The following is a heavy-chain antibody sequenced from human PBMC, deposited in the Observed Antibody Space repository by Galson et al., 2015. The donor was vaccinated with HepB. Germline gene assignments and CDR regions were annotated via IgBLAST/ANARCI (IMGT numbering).Heavy chain of an antibody. V-gene: IGHV3-48*03. Sequence: LRLSCAASGFTFSSYEMNWVRQAPGKGLEWLSYISSSGSTIYYADSVKGRFTISRDNAKNSLYLQMNSLRAEDTALYYCARGGSYPGLDYWGQGTLVTISS. CDR2: ISSSGSTI. CDR3: ARGGSYPGLDY. J-gene: IGHJ4*02. CDR1: GFTFSSYE. D-gene: IGHD1-26*01.